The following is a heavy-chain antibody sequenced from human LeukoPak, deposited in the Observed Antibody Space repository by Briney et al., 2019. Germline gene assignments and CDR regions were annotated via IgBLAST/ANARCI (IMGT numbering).Heavy chain of an antibody. D-gene: IGHD2-8*01. CDR2: ISSSSSYI. CDR1: GFTFSSYS. V-gene: IGHV3-21*01. CDR3: ARDRIERDGYNGAVDY. J-gene: IGHJ4*02. Sequence: GGSLRLSCAASGFTFSSYSMNWVRQAPGKGLEWVSSISSSSSYIYYADSVKGRFTISRDNAKNSLYLQMNSLRAEDTAVYYCARDRIERDGYNGAVDYWGQGTLVTVSS.